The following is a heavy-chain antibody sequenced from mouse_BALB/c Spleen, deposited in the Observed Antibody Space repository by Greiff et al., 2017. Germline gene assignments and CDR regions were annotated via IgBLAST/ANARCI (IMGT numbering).Heavy chain of an antibody. D-gene: IGHD2-4*01. CDR3: ARVGDYGFDY. CDR1: GFTFSSYG. CDR2: INSNGGST. J-gene: IGHJ2*01. Sequence: DVKLVESGGGLVQPGGSLKLSCAASGFTFSSYGMSWVRQTPDKRLELVATINSNGGSTYYPDSVKGRFTISRDNAKNTLYLQMSSLKSEDTAMYYCARVGDYGFDYWGQGTTLTVSS. V-gene: IGHV5-6-3*01.